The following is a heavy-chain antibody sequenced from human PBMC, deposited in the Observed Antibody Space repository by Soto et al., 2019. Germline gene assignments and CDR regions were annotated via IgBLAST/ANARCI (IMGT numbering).Heavy chain of an antibody. V-gene: IGHV4-31*03. CDR2: IYYSGST. Sequence: SETLSLTCTVSGGSISSGGYYWSWIRQHPGKGLEWIGYIYYSGSTYYNPSLKSRVTISVDTSKNQFSLKLSSVTAADTAVYYCARDRVWSGYRQAAFDIWGQGTMVTGSS. CDR3: ARDRVWSGYRQAAFDI. J-gene: IGHJ3*02. D-gene: IGHD3-3*01. CDR1: GGSISSGGYY.